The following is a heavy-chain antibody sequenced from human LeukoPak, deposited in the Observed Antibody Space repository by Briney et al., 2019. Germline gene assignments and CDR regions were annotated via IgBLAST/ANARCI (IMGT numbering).Heavy chain of an antibody. CDR1: GYTFTGYY. CDR2: INPNSGGT. J-gene: IGHJ4*02. D-gene: IGHD5-12*01. Sequence: GASVKVSCKASGYTFTGYYMHWARQAPGQGLEWMGWINPNSGGTNYAQRFQGRVTMTRDTSISTAHMELSRLRSDDTAVYYCARDKDIGGSFDYWGQGTLVTVSS. CDR3: ARDKDIGGSFDY. V-gene: IGHV1-2*02.